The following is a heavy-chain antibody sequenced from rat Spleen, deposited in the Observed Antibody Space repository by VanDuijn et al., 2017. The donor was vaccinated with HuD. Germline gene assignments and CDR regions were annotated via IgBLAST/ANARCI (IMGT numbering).Heavy chain of an antibody. CDR3: ARYPSTMMGPDA. CDR1: DHSITSSYR. D-gene: IGHD1-12*02. CDR2: LNSAGST. Sequence: EVRLQESGPGLVKPSQSLSLTCSVTDHSITSSYRWSWIRKFPGNKLEWMGYLNSAGSTYYNPSLRSRISITRDTSKNQFFLQLNSVTTEDTATYYCARYPSTMMGPDAWGQGASVTVSS. J-gene: IGHJ4*01. V-gene: IGHV3-3*01.